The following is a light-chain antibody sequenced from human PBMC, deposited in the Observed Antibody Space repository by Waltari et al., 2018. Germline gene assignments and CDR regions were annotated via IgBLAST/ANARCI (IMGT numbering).Light chain of an antibody. V-gene: IGLV3-19*01. CDR2: GKD. J-gene: IGLJ3*02. Sequence: SSELTQDPAVSVALGRTVRITCQGDSLRNSFVTWYQQKPGQAPIVFIYGKDKRPSGIPDRFSGSRSGNTASLTITGAQAEDEADYYCNSRDSSGNLALFGGGTTLTVL. CDR1: SLRNSF. CDR3: NSRDSSGNLAL.